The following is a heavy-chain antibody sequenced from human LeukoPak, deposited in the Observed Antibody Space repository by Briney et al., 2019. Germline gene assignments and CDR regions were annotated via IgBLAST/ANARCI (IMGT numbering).Heavy chain of an antibody. J-gene: IGHJ4*02. V-gene: IGHV1-18*01. Sequence: ASVKVSCKASGYTFTSYGISWERQAPGQGLEWMGWISAYNGNTNYAQKLQGRVTMTTDTSTGTAYMELRSLRSDDTAVYYCATYDFWSGYYGFWGQGTLVTVSS. D-gene: IGHD3-3*01. CDR1: GYTFTSYG. CDR2: ISAYNGNT. CDR3: ATYDFWSGYYGF.